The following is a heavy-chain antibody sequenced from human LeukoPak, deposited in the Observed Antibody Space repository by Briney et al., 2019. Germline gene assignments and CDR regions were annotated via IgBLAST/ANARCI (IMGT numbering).Heavy chain of an antibody. D-gene: IGHD3-9*01. CDR3: AASSQDILTGYYRHYYYYYMDV. Sequence: PSETLSLTCTVSGGSISSYYWSWIRQPPGKGLEWIGYIYYSGSTNYNPSLKSRVTISVGTSKNQFSLKLSSVTAADTAVYYCAASSQDILTGYYRHYYYYYMDVWGKGTTVTISS. CDR1: GGSISSYY. CDR2: IYYSGST. J-gene: IGHJ6*03. V-gene: IGHV4-59*08.